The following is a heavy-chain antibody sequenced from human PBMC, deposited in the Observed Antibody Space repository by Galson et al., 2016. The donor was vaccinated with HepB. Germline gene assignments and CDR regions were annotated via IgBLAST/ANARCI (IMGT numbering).Heavy chain of an antibody. J-gene: IGHJ3*01. CDR3: ASGYTSGV. V-gene: IGHV3-7*01. CDR1: GFTISASW. D-gene: IGHD6-19*01. CDR2: INQDASGK. Sequence: SLRLSCAASGFTISASWLSWVRQAPGKGLEWVASINQDASGKYYVDSVKGRFSISSDNVKNTLWLQMSGLRVDDTSMYYCASGYTSGVWGQGTMVTVSS.